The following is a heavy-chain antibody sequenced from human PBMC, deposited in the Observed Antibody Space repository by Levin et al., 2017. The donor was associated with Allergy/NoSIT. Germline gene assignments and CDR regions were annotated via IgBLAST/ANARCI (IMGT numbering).Heavy chain of an antibody. CDR3: ARDSVGNSFFDY. J-gene: IGHJ4*02. CDR1: GDSVSSNTAV. CDR2: TYYRSEWYN. D-gene: IGHD2/OR15-2a*01. V-gene: IGHV6-1*01. Sequence: SETLSLTCSISGDSVSSNTAVWNWIRHSPSRGLEWLGRTYYRSEWYNHYADSVKSRITINPDTSENQFSLLLNSVTPDDTAVYYCARDSVGNSFFDYWGQGTLVTVSS.